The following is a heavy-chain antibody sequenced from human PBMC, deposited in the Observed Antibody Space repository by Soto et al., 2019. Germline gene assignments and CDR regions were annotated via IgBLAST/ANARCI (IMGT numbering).Heavy chain of an antibody. CDR1: GFTFDDYA. J-gene: IGHJ5*02. V-gene: IGHV3-9*01. CDR2: ISWNSGSI. CDR3: AKLVNLGWFDP. Sequence: EVQLVESGGGLVQPGRSLRLSCAASGFTFDDYAMHWVRQAPGKGLEWVSGISWNSGSIGYADSVKGRFTTSRDNAKNSLYLQMNSLRAEDTALYYCAKLVNLGWFDPWGQGTLVTVSS.